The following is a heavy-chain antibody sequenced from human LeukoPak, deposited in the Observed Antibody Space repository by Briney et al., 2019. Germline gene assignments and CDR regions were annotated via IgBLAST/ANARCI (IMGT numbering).Heavy chain of an antibody. J-gene: IGHJ5*02. V-gene: IGHV3-9*01. CDR3: AKIDYGDYGVA. Sequence: GMSLRLSCAGSGFTFDDHAMHWVRQAPGKGLEWVSGISWNSVSIGYADSVKGRFTISRDNAKNSLYLLMNSLRAEDTALYFCAKIDYGDYGVAWGQGTLVTVSS. CDR2: ISWNSVSI. CDR1: GFTFDDHA. D-gene: IGHD4-17*01.